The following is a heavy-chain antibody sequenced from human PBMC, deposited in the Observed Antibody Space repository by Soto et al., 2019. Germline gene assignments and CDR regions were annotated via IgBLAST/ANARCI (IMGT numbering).Heavy chain of an antibody. CDR3: TIGSWSGEVFDI. CDR2: IIPMLVIS. V-gene: IGHV1-69*02. D-gene: IGHD2-21*01. Sequence: QVQLVQSGAEVKKPGSAVKVSCKDSGGTFSTYSMFWVRQAPGQGLEWMGRIIPMLVISNYAQKFQGRVTISADKSTGTDYMELSSLRSEDTALYYCTIGSWSGEVFDIWGQGTMVTVSS. J-gene: IGHJ3*02. CDR1: GGTFSTYS.